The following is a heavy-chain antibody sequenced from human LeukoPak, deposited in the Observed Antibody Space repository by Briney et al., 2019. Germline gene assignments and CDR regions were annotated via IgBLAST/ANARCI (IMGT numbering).Heavy chain of an antibody. CDR1: GFTFSSCG. Sequence: GGSLRLSCAASGFTFSSCGMHWVRQAPGKGLEWVAVIWYDGSNKYYADPVKGRFTISRDNSKNTLYLQMNSLRAEDTAVYYCARGPGAFDIWGQGTMVAVSS. CDR3: ARGPGAFDI. V-gene: IGHV3-33*01. J-gene: IGHJ3*02. CDR2: IWYDGSNK.